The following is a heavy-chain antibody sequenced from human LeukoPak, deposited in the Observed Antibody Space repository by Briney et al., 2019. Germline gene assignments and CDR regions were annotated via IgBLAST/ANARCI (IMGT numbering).Heavy chain of an antibody. CDR1: GYTFTSYS. CDR3: ARSGPTKVPAAMDYYYDMDV. CDR2: TSAYNGNT. D-gene: IGHD2-2*01. Sequence: GASVKVSCKASGYTFTSYSISWVRQAPGQGLEWMGWTSAYNGNTNYAQKLQGRVTMTTDTSTSTAYMELRSLSSNDTAVYYWARSGPTKVPAAMDYYYDMDVWGKGATVTVSS. V-gene: IGHV1-18*01. J-gene: IGHJ6*03.